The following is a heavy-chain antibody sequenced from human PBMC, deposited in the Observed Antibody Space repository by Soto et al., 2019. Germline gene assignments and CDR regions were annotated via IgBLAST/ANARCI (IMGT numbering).Heavy chain of an antibody. D-gene: IGHD4-4*01. CDR1: GFTFTNYD. CDR2: ILHDGSAE. V-gene: IGHV3-30*03. Sequence: GGSLRLSCAASGFTFTNYDMHWVRQAPGKGLEWMALILHDGSAEYYADSVKGRFTISRDNSKNTLYLQMNSLRAEDTAVYYCARSRDGYSFYFYYGMDGWGQGTTVTVSS. J-gene: IGHJ6*02. CDR3: ARSRDGYSFYFYYGMDG.